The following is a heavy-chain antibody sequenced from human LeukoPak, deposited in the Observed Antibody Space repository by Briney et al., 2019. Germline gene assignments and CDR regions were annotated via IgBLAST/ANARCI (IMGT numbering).Heavy chain of an antibody. CDR2: ISGSGRNT. CDR1: GFTFSSYA. Sequence: GGSLRLSCAASGFTFSSYAMGWVRQTPGKGLGWASAISGSGRNTYYADSVKGRFTISRDNSKNTLYLQMNSLRADDTAVYYCAKELYNWNDLDAFDIWGQGTMVTVSS. J-gene: IGHJ3*02. V-gene: IGHV3-23*01. CDR3: AKELYNWNDLDAFDI. D-gene: IGHD1-20*01.